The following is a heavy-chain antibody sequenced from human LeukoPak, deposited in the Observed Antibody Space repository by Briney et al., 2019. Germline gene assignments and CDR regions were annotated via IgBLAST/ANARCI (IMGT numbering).Heavy chain of an antibody. V-gene: IGHV4-31*03. CDR2: IYYSGST. J-gene: IGHJ4*02. CDR1: GGSISSGGYY. Sequence: PSETLSLTCTVSGGSISSGGYYWSWIRQHPGKGLEWIGYIYYSGSTYYNPSLKSRVTISVDTSRNQFSLKLSPVTAADTAVYYCASASSGWYYFDYWGQGTLVTVSS. D-gene: IGHD6-19*01. CDR3: ASASSGWYYFDY.